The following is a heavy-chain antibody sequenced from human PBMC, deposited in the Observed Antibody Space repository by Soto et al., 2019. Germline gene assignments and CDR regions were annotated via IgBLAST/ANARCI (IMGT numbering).Heavy chain of an antibody. CDR1: GFTFSSYG. CDR2: IWYDGSNK. J-gene: IGHJ5*02. Sequence: GGSLRLSCAASGFTFSSYGMHWVRQAPGKGLEWVAVIWYDGSNKYYADSVKGRFTISRDNSKNTLYLQMNSLRAEDTAVYYCXRDLWELQSSPYNWFDPWGQGTLVTVSS. D-gene: IGHD1-26*01. CDR3: XRDLWELQSSPYNWFDP. V-gene: IGHV3-33*01.